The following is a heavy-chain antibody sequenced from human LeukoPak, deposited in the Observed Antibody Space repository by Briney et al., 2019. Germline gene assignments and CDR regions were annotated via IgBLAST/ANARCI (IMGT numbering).Heavy chain of an antibody. Sequence: GGSLRLSRAASGFTFSSYYMSWVRQAPGKGLEWVANIKQDGSERNYVDSVKGRFTISRDNAKNSLYLQMNSLRADDTAVYYCARQTGRVAVLDRGQGTLVTVSS. CDR2: IKQDGSER. D-gene: IGHD3-3*02. V-gene: IGHV3-7*01. J-gene: IGHJ4*02. CDR1: GFTFSSYY. CDR3: ARQTGRVAVLD.